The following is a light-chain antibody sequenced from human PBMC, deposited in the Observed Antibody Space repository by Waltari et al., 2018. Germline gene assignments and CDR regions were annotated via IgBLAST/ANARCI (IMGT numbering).Light chain of an antibody. CDR3: ATWDDRQSGVV. J-gene: IGLJ2*01. CDR1: NSNIGKNT. V-gene: IGLV1-44*01. Sequence: QTILTQPHSASGTPGQRVTVSCSGDNSNIGKNTVNWYQQLPGTAPKLLIYRDKRRPSGVPGRFSGSRSGTSASLAISGLRPDDEASYYCATWDDRQSGVVFGGGTTLTVL. CDR2: RDK.